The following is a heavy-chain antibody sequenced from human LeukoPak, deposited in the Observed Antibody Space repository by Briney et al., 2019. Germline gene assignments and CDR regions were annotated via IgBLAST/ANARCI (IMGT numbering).Heavy chain of an antibody. J-gene: IGHJ4*02. CDR3: QSSGLLDY. D-gene: IGHD3-10*01. CDR2: IRSKAYGGTT. V-gene: IGHV3-49*04. CDR1: GFTFGDYA. Sequence: PGGSLRLSCTASGFTFGDYAMSWVRQAPGKGLGWVGFIRSKAYGGTTEYAASVKGRFTISRDDSKSIAYLQMNSLKTEDTAVYYCQSSGLLDYWGQGTLVTVSS.